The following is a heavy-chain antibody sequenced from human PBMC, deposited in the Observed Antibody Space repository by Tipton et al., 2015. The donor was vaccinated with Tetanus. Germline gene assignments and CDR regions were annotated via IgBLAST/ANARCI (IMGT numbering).Heavy chain of an antibody. V-gene: IGHV3-64*01. J-gene: IGHJ2*01. D-gene: IGHD2-21*01. CDR1: GFMFTRYP. Sequence: SLRLSCAASGFMFTRYPMHWVRQAPGKGLEYVASILGDDSSTLYASSMKGRFTITRDNSKNTLYLQMDSLRGEDMAVYFCARSKGQMVVDLEDCYFDLWGRGALVTVSS. CDR3: ARSKGQMVVDLEDCYFDL. CDR2: ILGDDSST.